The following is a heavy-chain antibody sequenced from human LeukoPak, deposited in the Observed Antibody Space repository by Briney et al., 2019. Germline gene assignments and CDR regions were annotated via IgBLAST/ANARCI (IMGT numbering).Heavy chain of an antibody. D-gene: IGHD2-21*02. V-gene: IGHV4-59*01. Sequence: PPETLSLTCTVSGASISNYYWNWIRQRPGKGLEWIGHIDNIGSTKYNPSLHSRATMSVDTSKNQSSLNLSSVTAAATAVYYCARRTVVTASYDPQNWFDPWGQGSLVTVSS. CDR3: ARRTVVTASYDPQNWFDP. CDR1: GASISNYY. CDR2: IDNIGST. J-gene: IGHJ5*02.